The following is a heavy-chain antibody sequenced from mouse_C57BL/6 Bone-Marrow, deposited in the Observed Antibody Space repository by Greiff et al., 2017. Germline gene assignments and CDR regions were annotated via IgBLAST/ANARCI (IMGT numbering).Heavy chain of an antibody. CDR3: AREGVGAKGYFDV. Sequence: EVKLVESGPGLAKPSQTLSLTCSVTGYSITSDYWNWIRKFPGNKLEYMGYISYSGSTSYNPSLKSRISITRDNSKNQYYLQLKSVTTEDTATYYCAREGVGAKGYFDVWGTGTTVTVSS. V-gene: IGHV3-8*01. CDR2: ISYSGST. J-gene: IGHJ1*03. CDR1: GYSITSDY. D-gene: IGHD1-1*01.